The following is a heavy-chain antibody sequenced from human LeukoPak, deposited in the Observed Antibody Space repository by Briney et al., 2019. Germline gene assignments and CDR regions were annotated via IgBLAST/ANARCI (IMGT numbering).Heavy chain of an antibody. Sequence: PSETLSLTCAVYGGSFSGDYWSWIRQPPRKGLGWIGEINDSGSTKYNPPLKTRVTISVDTSKTQFSLKLSSVTAADTAVYYCARRPYCTNGVCYLYYYYSYTDVWGKGTTVTVSS. D-gene: IGHD2-8*01. CDR3: ARRPYCTNGVCYLYYYYSYTDV. V-gene: IGHV4-34*01. J-gene: IGHJ6*03. CDR2: INDSGST. CDR1: GGSFSGDY.